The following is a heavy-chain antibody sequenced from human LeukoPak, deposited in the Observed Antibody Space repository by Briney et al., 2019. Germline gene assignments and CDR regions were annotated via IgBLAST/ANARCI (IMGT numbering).Heavy chain of an antibody. V-gene: IGHV4-39*01. Sequence: ASETLSLTCTVSGGSISSSSYYWGWIRQPPGKGLEWIGSIYYSGSTYYNPSLKSRVTISVDTSKNQFSLKLSSVTAADTAVYYCAGHGYSSSWAEFDYWGQGTLVTVSS. CDR1: GGSISSSSYY. CDR3: AGHGYSSSWAEFDY. D-gene: IGHD6-13*01. J-gene: IGHJ4*02. CDR2: IYYSGST.